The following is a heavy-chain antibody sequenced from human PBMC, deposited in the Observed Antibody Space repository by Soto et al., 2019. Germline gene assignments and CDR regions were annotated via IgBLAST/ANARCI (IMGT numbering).Heavy chain of an antibody. Sequence: QVQLVQSGAEVKKPGASVKVSCKASGYTFTSYGISWVRQAPGQGLEWMGWISAYNGNTNYAQKLQGRVTMTTDTSTSTADTALRRLRSDDTAVYYAAREAEEYRFLFDPWGQGTLVTVSS. CDR3: AREAEEYRFLFDP. CDR1: GYTFTSYG. J-gene: IGHJ5*02. D-gene: IGHD2-2*02. V-gene: IGHV1-18*01. CDR2: ISAYNGNT.